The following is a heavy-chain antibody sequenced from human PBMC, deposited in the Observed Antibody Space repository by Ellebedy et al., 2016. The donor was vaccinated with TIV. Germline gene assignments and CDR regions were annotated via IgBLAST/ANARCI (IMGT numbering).Heavy chain of an antibody. V-gene: IGHV1-69*06. CDR2: IIPIFGTA. CDR3: ARSGFPYAFDI. J-gene: IGHJ3*02. CDR1: GGTFSSYA. D-gene: IGHD3-3*01. Sequence: ASVKVSCKASGGTFSSYAISWVRQAPGQGLEWMGGIIPIFGTANYAQKFQGRVTITADKSTSTAYMELSSLRSEDTAVYYCARSGFPYAFDIWGQGTMVTVSS.